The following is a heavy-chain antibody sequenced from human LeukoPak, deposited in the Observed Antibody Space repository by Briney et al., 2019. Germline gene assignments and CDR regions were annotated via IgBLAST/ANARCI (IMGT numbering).Heavy chain of an antibody. J-gene: IGHJ4*02. D-gene: IGHD3-10*01. Sequence: PGGSLRLSCAASGFTFGDFAISWVRQAPGKGLEWIGFIRSKGYGGRTEYAASVKGRFTISRDDSKSIAYLQMNNLETEDTAVYYCTRGSGNDYWGQGTLVTVSS. V-gene: IGHV3-49*04. CDR2: IRSKGYGGRT. CDR1: GFTFGDFA. CDR3: TRGSGNDY.